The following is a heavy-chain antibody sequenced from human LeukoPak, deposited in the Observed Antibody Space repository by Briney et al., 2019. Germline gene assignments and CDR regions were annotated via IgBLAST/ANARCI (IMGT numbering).Heavy chain of an antibody. CDR2: LSYDGSNK. Sequence: GGSLRLSCAASGVTFSSYGMHWVRQAPGKGLEWVALLSYDGSNKYYADSVKGRFTISRDNAKNSLYLQMNSLRDEDTAVYYCAREDMTTGYWGQGTLVTVSS. J-gene: IGHJ4*02. D-gene: IGHD4-17*01. CDR3: AREDMTTGY. V-gene: IGHV3-33*05. CDR1: GVTFSSYG.